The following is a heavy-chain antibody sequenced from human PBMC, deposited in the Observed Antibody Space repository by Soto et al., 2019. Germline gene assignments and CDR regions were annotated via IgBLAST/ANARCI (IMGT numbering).Heavy chain of an antibody. CDR3: ARISSPSTFDY. CDR1: GFTFSTYS. CDR2: LTSTSTYI. V-gene: IGHV3-21*01. J-gene: IGHJ4*02. Sequence: EVHLVQSGGGLVKPGGSLRLSCEASGFTFSTYSMTWVRQAPGKGLEWVSSLTSTSTYIYYADSVRGRFTISRDNAKNSLYLQMNSLRAEDTAVYYCARISSPSTFDYWGQGALVTVSS.